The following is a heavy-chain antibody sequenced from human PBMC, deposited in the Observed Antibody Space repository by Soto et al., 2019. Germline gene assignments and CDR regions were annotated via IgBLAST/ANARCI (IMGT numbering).Heavy chain of an antibody. CDR2: ISYDGSNK. CDR3: AKDRYSSSWDYGMDV. Sequence: GGSLRLSCAASGFTFSSYGMHWVRQAPGKGLEWVAVISYDGSNKYYADSVKGRFTISRDNSKNTLYLQMNSLRAEDTAVYYCAKDRYSSSWDYGMDVWGQGTTVTVSS. CDR1: GFTFSSYG. D-gene: IGHD6-13*01. J-gene: IGHJ6*02. V-gene: IGHV3-30*18.